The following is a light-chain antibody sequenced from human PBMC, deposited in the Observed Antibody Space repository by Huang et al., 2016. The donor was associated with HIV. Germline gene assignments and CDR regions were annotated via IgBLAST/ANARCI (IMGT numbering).Light chain of an antibody. Sequence: DIQMTQSPSTLSASVGDRVTITCRSSQLISSWLAWYQQKPGKAPNLLIYKASSLESGVPSRFSGSGSGTEFTLTISSLQPDDFATYYCQQYNSLAWTFGQGTKVEIK. CDR1: QLISSW. J-gene: IGKJ1*01. CDR3: QQYNSLAWT. V-gene: IGKV1-5*03. CDR2: KAS.